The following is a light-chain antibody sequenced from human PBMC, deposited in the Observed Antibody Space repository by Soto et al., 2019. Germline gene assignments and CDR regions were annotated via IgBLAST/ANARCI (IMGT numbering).Light chain of an antibody. CDR2: DAS. Sequence: DIQMTEYPSTLSASVGDRVTITCRASQSISSWLAWYQQKPGKAPKLLIYDASSLESGVPSRFSGSGSGTEFTLTISSLQPDDFATYYCQQYNSYSTFGQEPKVDIK. CDR1: QSISSW. CDR3: QQYNSYST. V-gene: IGKV1-5*01. J-gene: IGKJ1*01.